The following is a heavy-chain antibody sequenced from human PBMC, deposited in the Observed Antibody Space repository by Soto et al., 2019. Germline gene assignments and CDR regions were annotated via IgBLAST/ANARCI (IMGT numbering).Heavy chain of an antibody. J-gene: IGHJ4*02. CDR3: ARAPEPPSIFGVPLPYFFDY. Sequence: QVQLQESGPGLVKPSQTLSLTCSVSGGSISSGTSYWSWIRQRPGEGLEWIGYIFYSGSFYYTPSLGGGVLILADPSKNLFTLTLSSVPAADTAVYFCARAPEPPSIFGVPLPYFFDYWGQGPLVTVSS. CDR1: GGSISSGTSY. CDR2: IFYSGSF. V-gene: IGHV4-31*03. D-gene: IGHD3-3*01.